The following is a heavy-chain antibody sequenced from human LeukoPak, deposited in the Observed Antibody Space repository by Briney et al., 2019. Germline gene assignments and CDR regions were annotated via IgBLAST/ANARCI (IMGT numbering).Heavy chain of an antibody. Sequence: GASVKVSCKASGYTFTGYYMHWVRQAPGQGLEWMGWINPNSGGTNYAQKFQGRVTMTRDTSISTAYMELSRLRSDDTAVYYCARDGGHSSSWSDFDYWGQGTLVTVSS. V-gene: IGHV1-2*02. J-gene: IGHJ4*02. D-gene: IGHD6-13*01. CDR1: GYTFTGYY. CDR3: ARDGGHSSSWSDFDY. CDR2: INPNSGGT.